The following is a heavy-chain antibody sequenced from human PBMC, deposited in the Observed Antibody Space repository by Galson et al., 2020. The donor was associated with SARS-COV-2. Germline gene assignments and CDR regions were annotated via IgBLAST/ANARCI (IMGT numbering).Heavy chain of an antibody. CDR3: VRGLSGDWPYYYFCGMDV. Sequence: AASKVSRCTPGNQFHDYYKSLVRQAPRQGPEYMGLNNPRTRNASQGQQFQDRVTMTSDMSITTAFLKLSGLTFDDTAVYYCVRGLSGDWPYYYFCGMDVWWQGTTVTVAS. CDR1: GNQFHDYY. D-gene: IGHD2-21*02. J-gene: IGHJ6*01. V-gene: IGHV1-2*02. CDR2: NNPRTRNA.